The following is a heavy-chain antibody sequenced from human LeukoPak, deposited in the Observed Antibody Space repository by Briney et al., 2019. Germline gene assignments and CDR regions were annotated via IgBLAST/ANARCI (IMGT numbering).Heavy chain of an antibody. CDR2: INTNTGNP. CDR1: GYTFTSYA. J-gene: IGHJ5*02. Sequence: ASVKVSCKDSGYTFTSYAMNWVRQAPGQGLEWMGWINTNTGNPTYAQGFTGRFAFSLDTSVSTAYLQISSLKAEDTAVYYCARALGYCTNGVCYFNWFDPWGQGTLVTVSS. V-gene: IGHV7-4-1*02. D-gene: IGHD2-8*01. CDR3: ARALGYCTNGVCYFNWFDP.